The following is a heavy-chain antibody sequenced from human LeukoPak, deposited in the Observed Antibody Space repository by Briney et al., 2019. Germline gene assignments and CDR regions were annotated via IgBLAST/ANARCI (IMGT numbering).Heavy chain of an antibody. CDR2: ISSSGSTI. CDR3: ARDLTSGSYFPSMSY. D-gene: IGHD1-26*01. Sequence: GGSLRLSCAASRFTFSSYEMNWVRQAPGKGLEWVSYISSSGSTIYYADSVKGRFTISRDNAKNSLYLKMNSLRAEDTGVYYCARDLTSGSYFPSMSYWGQGTLVTVSS. J-gene: IGHJ4*02. CDR1: RFTFSSYE. V-gene: IGHV3-48*03.